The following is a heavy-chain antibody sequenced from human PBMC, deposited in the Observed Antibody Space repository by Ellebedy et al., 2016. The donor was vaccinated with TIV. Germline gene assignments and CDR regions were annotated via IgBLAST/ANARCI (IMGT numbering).Heavy chain of an antibody. Sequence: GESLKISCVASGFTFGGYAMSWVRQAPGKGLEWVSTVSGNGDNTDYPDSLKGRFTISRDNTKKMLYLQVRSLRAEDTAVYFCARRGYNYEYEFAHWGQGTLVTVSS. CDR3: ARRGYNYEYEFAH. CDR2: VSGNGDNT. V-gene: IGHV3-23*01. D-gene: IGHD5-18*01. CDR1: GFTFGGYA. J-gene: IGHJ4*02.